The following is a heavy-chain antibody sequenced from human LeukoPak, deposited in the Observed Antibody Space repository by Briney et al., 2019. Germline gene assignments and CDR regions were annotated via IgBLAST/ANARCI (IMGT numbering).Heavy chain of an antibody. CDR1: GYTFTSFY. J-gene: IGHJ4*02. CDR2: FNPSGGTT. CDR3: ARDARPSYDTSGYYFPGDY. Sequence: GASVKISCKASGYTFTSFYIHWVRQAPGQGLEWMAIFNPSGGTTRYAQKFQGRVTMTRDTSTSTVYMELSSLRSEDTAVYYCARDARPSYDTSGYYFPGDYWGQGTLVTVSS. D-gene: IGHD3-22*01. V-gene: IGHV1-46*01.